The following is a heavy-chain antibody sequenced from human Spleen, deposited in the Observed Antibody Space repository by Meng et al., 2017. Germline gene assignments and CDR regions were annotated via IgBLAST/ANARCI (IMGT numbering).Heavy chain of an antibody. V-gene: IGHV5-51*01. CDR2: IHPGDSET. Sequence: GESLKISCKGSEYNFPSYWIAWVRQMPGKGLEWMGMIHPGDSETRYSPSFQGQLTISVDKSINTAYLQWRSLKASDTATYYCARTVSSYDLYPWGQGTLVTVSS. CDR3: ARTVSSYDLYP. D-gene: IGHD3-3*01. J-gene: IGHJ5*02. CDR1: EYNFPSYW.